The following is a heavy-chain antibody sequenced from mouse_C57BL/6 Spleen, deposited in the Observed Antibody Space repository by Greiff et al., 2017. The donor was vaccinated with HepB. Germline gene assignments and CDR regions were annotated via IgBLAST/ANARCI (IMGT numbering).Heavy chain of an antibody. V-gene: IGHV1-52*01. CDR1: GYTFTSYW. CDR2: IDPSDSET. CDR3: ARWGSNWYWYFDV. J-gene: IGHJ1*03. Sequence: VQLQQPGAELVRPGSSVKLSCKASGYTFTSYWMHWVKQRPIQGLEWIGNIDPSDSETHYNQKFKDKATLTVDQSSSTAYMQLSSLTSEDSAVYYCARWGSNWYWYFDVWGTGTTVTVSS. D-gene: IGHD4-1*01.